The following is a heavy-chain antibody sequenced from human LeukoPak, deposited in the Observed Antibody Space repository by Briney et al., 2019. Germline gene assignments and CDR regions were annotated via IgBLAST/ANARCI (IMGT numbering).Heavy chain of an antibody. J-gene: IGHJ6*02. CDR3: ARGAVVAAILYYYGMDV. V-gene: IGHV1-46*01. CDR2: INPSGGST. Sequence: ASVKVSCKASGYTFTSYYMHWVRQAPGQGLEWMGIINPSGGSTSYAQKFQGRVTMTRDTSTSTVYMELSSLRSEDTAVHYCARGAVVAAILYYYGMDVWGQGTTVTVSS. CDR1: GYTFTSYY. D-gene: IGHD2-15*01.